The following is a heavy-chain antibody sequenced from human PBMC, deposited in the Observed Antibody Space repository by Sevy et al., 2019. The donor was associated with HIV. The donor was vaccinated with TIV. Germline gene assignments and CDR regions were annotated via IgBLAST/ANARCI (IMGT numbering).Heavy chain of an antibody. D-gene: IGHD6-13*01. CDR2: IYYSGST. Sequence: SETLSLTCTVSGGSVSSSSYYWGWIRQPPGKGLDWIGSIYYSGSTYYNPSFKSRVTISVDTSKNQFSLKVRSVTAADTAVYYCAREGPRIAQFDYWGQGALVTVSS. V-gene: IGHV4-39*02. J-gene: IGHJ4*02. CDR3: AREGPRIAQFDY. CDR1: GGSVSSSSYY.